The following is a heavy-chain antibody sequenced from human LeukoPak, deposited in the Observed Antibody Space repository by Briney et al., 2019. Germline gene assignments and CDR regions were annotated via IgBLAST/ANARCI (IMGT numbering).Heavy chain of an antibody. Sequence: PGGSLRLSCAASGFTFSSYAMSWVRQAPGKGLEWVSYISSSGSTIYYADSVKGRFTISRDNAKNSLYLQMNSLRAEDTAVYYCARDSFGYCSGGSCYQPYYYGMDVWGQGTTVTVSS. V-gene: IGHV3-48*04. CDR2: ISSSGSTI. J-gene: IGHJ6*02. D-gene: IGHD2-15*01. CDR1: GFTFSSYA. CDR3: ARDSFGYCSGGSCYQPYYYGMDV.